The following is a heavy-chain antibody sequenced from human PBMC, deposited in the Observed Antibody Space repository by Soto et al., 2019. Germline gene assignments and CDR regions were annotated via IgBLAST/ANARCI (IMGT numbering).Heavy chain of an antibody. V-gene: IGHV3-48*01. D-gene: IGHD2-2*01. CDR3: ARDIIPKFCSSTSCPSS. J-gene: IGHJ4*02. CDR1: GFTFSSYS. Sequence: EVQLVESGGGLVQPGGSLRLSCAASGFTFSSYSMNWVRQAPGKGLEWVSYISSSSSTIYYADSVKGRFTISRDNAKNSLYLQMNSMRAEDRAVYYCARDIIPKFCSSTSCPSSWGQGPLVTASS. CDR2: ISSSSSTI.